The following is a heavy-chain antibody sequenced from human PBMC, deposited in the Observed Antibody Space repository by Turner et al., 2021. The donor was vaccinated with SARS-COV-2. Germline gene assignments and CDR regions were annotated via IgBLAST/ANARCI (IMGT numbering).Heavy chain of an antibody. D-gene: IGHD1-26*01. Sequence: QVQLVQSGAEVKKPGASVKVSCKAFGYTFTSYDINWERQATGQGLEWMGWMNPNRGNTVYAQKFQGRVTITRNTSISTAYMELGSLRSEDTAVYDCARVGVGATEYMDVWGKGTTVTVSS. V-gene: IGHV1-8*03. CDR2: MNPNRGNT. J-gene: IGHJ6*03. CDR3: ARVGVGATEYMDV. CDR1: GYTFTSYD.